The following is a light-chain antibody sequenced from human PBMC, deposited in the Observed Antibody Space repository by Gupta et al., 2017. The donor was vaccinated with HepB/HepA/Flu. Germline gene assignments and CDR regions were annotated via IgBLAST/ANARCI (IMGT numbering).Light chain of an antibody. J-gene: IGKJ2*02. CDR3: MQSLQSPRT. CDR2: LGS. V-gene: IGKV2-28*01. CDR1: QCHVKSIGYTY. Sequence: DIVLTQSPLSLSVTPCEPASISCRSSQCHVKSIGYTYLEWYLQKPGQSPQLLIHLGSNRASGVPDRFSGSGSGADFTLKISRVEADDVGVYYCMQSLQSPRTFGQGTKLEIK.